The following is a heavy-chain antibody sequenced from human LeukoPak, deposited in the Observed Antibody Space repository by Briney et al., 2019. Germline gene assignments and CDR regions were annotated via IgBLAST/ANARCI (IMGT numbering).Heavy chain of an antibody. CDR2: IYYSGST. J-gene: IGHJ4*02. CDR3: ARSYCGGDCSPAGSHWPFDY. V-gene: IGHV4-59*08. Sequence: SETLSLTCTVSGGSISSYYWSWIRQPPGKGLEWIGYIYYSGSTNYNPSLKSRVTISVDTSKNQFSLKLSSVTAADTAVYYCARSYCGGDCSPAGSHWPFDYWGQGTLVTVSS. CDR1: GGSISSYY. D-gene: IGHD2-21*02.